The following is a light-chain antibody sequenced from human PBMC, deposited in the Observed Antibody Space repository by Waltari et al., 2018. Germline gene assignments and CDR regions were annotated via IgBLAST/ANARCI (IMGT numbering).Light chain of an antibody. V-gene: IGKV1-33*01. Sequence: DIQMTQSPSSLSASVGDRVTITCQASQDISNYLNWYQQKPGKAPKLLIYDASNLEKGVPSRFSGSGSGTDFTFTISSLQPEDIATYYCQQYDNLLGTFGQGTKLEIK. CDR3: QQYDNLLGT. J-gene: IGKJ2*01. CDR2: DAS. CDR1: QDISNY.